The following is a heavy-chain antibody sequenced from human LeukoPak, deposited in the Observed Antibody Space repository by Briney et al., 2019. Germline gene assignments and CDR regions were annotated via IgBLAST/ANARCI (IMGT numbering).Heavy chain of an antibody. V-gene: IGHV3-30*04. CDR3: ARPGTGGTFDS. CDR1: GFTFNTYA. Sequence: GGSLRLSCAASGFTFNTYAMHWVRQAPGRGLEWVAAMSSDGSKNYFSDSVEGRFTISRDNSKNTLYLEMNSLRTEDTAVYYCARPGTGGTFDSWGREPWSPSPQ. D-gene: IGHD1-14*01. J-gene: IGHJ4*02. CDR2: MSSDGSKN.